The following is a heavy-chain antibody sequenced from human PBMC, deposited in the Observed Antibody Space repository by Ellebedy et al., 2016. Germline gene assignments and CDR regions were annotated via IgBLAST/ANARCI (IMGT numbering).Heavy chain of an antibody. Sequence: SETLSLXXTVSGDSISDYYWNWIRQPPGGGLEWIGLIYYSGNTNYNPSLESRVTMSLDTSKNQLSLTLNSVTAADTAVYYCARKDGDYWGPGTQVTVSS. CDR1: GDSISDYY. CDR2: IYYSGNT. CDR3: ARKDGDY. D-gene: IGHD2/OR15-2a*01. J-gene: IGHJ4*02. V-gene: IGHV4-59*01.